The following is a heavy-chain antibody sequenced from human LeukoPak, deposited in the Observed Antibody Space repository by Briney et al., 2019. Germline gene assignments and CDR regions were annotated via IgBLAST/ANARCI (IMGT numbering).Heavy chain of an antibody. D-gene: IGHD4-17*01. CDR3: ARRNTADASIDF. CDR1: GGSIIGHW. CDR2: VFYSVSN. J-gene: IGHJ4*02. V-gene: IGHV4-59*08. Sequence: SETLSLTCSVSGGSIIGHWWSWIRQPPGKGLEWIGDVFYSVSNNYNPSLKSRLTISLDTSKNQFSLNLRSVTATDTAMYYCARRNTADASIDFWGQGTLVTASS.